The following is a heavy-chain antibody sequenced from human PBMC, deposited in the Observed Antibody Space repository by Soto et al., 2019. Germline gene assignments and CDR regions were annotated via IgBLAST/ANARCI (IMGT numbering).Heavy chain of an antibody. J-gene: IGHJ6*02. CDR2: IYYSGST. D-gene: IGHD6-13*01. Sequence: PSETLSLTCTVSGGSISSYSWSWIRQPPGKGLEWIGYIYYSGSTNYNPSLKIRVTISVDTSKNQFSLTLSSVTAADTAVYYCARSLKAAASTFVYYYYGMDVWGQGTLVTVSS. CDR1: GGSISSYS. CDR3: ARSLKAAASTFVYYYYGMDV. V-gene: IGHV4-59*01.